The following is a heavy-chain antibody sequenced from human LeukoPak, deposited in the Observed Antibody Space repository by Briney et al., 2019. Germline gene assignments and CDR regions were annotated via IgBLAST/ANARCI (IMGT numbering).Heavy chain of an antibody. D-gene: IGHD1-26*01. J-gene: IGHJ4*02. CDR2: INSDGSST. CDR1: RFTFSTYW. V-gene: IGHV3-74*01. CDR3: VRGGTTLDY. Sequence: GGSLRLSCAASRFTFSTYWMHWVRQAPGKGLVWVSRINSDGSSTGYADSVKGRFTISRDNAKNTLYLEMNSLRVEDTAVYYCVRGGTTLDYWGQGTLVTVSS.